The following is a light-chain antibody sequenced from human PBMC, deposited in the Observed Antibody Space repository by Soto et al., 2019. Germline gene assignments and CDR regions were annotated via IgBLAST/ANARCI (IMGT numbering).Light chain of an antibody. V-gene: IGKV3-20*01. J-gene: IGKJ2*01. Sequence: EIVLTQSPGTLSLSPGERVTLSCRASQSVRSSYLAWYQQKPGQAPRLLIYGASSRATGIPDRFSGSGSGTDCTRTISRLEPEDVAVYCCQQYGSSPYTFGQGTKLEI. CDR1: QSVRSSY. CDR2: GAS. CDR3: QQYGSSPYT.